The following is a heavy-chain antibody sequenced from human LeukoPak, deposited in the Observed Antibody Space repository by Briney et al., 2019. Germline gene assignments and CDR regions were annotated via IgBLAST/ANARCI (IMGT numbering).Heavy chain of an antibody. CDR3: AKGDLRYPGAFDI. D-gene: IGHD3-9*01. CDR2: INSGGSTI. V-gene: IGHV3-74*01. Sequence: PGGSLRLSCAASGFTFSSNWMHWVRQAPGKGLVWVSRINSGGSTIGYADSVKGRFTISRDNSKNTLSLQMDSLRAEDTAIYYCAKGDLRYPGAFDIWGQGTMVTVSS. CDR1: GFTFSSNW. J-gene: IGHJ3*02.